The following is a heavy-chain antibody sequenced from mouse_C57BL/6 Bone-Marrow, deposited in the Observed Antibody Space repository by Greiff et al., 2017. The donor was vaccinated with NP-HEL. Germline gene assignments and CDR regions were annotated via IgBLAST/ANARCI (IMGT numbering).Heavy chain of an antibody. J-gene: IGHJ3*01. Sequence: VQLQQPGAELVRPGTSVKLSCKASGYTFTSYWMHWVKQRPGQGLEWIGVIDPSDSYTNYNQKFKGKATLTVDTSSSTAYMQLSSLTSEDSAVYYCARRGGGYYWFAYWGQGTLVTVSA. D-gene: IGHD2-3*01. CDR1: GYTFTSYW. CDR3: ARRGGGYYWFAY. V-gene: IGHV1-59*01. CDR2: IDPSDSYT.